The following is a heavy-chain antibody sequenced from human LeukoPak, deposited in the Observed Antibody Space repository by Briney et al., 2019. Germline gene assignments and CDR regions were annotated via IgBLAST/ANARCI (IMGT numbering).Heavy chain of an antibody. J-gene: IGHJ4*02. CDR1: GSTFSSYS. CDR2: ISSSSSYI. D-gene: IGHD2-8*01. CDR3: ARDGILMVYAIHY. Sequence: GGSLRLSCAASGSTFSSYSMNWVRQAPGKGLEWVSSISSSSSYIYYADSVKGRFTISRDNAKNSLYLQLNSLRAEDTAVYYCARDGILMVYAIHYWGQGTLVTVSS. V-gene: IGHV3-21*01.